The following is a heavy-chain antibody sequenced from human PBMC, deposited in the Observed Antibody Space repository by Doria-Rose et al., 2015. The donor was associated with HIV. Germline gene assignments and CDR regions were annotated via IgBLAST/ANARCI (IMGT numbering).Heavy chain of an antibody. V-gene: IGHV2-26*01. D-gene: IGHD6-13*01. Sequence: QESGPVLVKPTETLTLTCTVSGVSLSSPGMGVSWIRQPPGKALEWLANIFEDDERSYKTSLKSRLTISRGTSKSQVVLTMTDMDPVDTATYHCARIKSSRWYHKYYFDFWGQGTLVIVSA. J-gene: IGHJ4*02. CDR1: GVSLSSPGMG. CDR3: ARIKSSRWYHKYYFDF. CDR2: IFEDDER.